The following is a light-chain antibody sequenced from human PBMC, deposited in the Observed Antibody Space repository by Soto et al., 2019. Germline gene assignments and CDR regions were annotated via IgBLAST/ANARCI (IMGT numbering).Light chain of an antibody. CDR1: QSVSSN. J-gene: IGKJ2*01. Sequence: EIVMTQSPATLSVSPGERATLSCRASQSVSSNLAWYQQKPGQAPRLLIYGASTRATGIPARFSGSGSGTEFTLTISSLQSEDFAVYYFQQYNKWPPYTFGQGTQLEIK. CDR2: GAS. CDR3: QQYNKWPPYT. V-gene: IGKV3-15*01.